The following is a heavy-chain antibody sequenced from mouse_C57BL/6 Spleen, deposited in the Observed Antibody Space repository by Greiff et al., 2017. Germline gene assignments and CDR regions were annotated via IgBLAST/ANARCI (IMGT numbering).Heavy chain of an antibody. V-gene: IGHV1-64*01. D-gene: IGHD1-1*01. CDR1: GYTFTSYW. CDR2: IHPNSGST. J-gene: IGHJ4*01. CDR3: ARFLRWDYAMDY. Sequence: QVQLQQPGAELVKPGASVKLSCKASGYTFTSYWMHWVKQRPGQGLEWIGMIHPNSGSTNYNEKFKSKATLTVDKSSSTAYMQLSSLTSEDSAVYYCARFLRWDYAMDYWGQGTSVTVSS.